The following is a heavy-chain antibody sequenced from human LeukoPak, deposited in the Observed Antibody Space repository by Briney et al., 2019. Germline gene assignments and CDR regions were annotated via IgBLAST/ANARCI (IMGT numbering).Heavy chain of an antibody. Sequence: SETLSLTCTVSGGSISSYYWSWIRQPAGKGLEWIGRIYTSGSTNYNPSLKSRVTMSVDTSKNQFSLRLSSVTAADTAVYYCARENYGSGSYRPLDYWGQGTLVTVSS. D-gene: IGHD3-10*01. J-gene: IGHJ4*02. CDR2: IYTSGST. V-gene: IGHV4-4*07. CDR3: ARENYGSGSYRPLDY. CDR1: GGSISSYY.